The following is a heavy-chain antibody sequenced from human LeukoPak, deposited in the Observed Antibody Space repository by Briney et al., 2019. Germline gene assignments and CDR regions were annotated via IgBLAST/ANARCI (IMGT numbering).Heavy chain of an antibody. Sequence: SETLSLTCTVSGDSISSYYWSWIRQPPGKGLEWIGEINHSGSTNYNPSLKSRVTISVDTSKNQFSLKLSSVTAADTAVYYCATRGSGSHSRNWFDPWGQGTLVTVSS. CDR2: INHSGST. J-gene: IGHJ5*02. V-gene: IGHV4-34*01. CDR3: ATRGSGSHSRNWFDP. CDR1: GDSISSYY. D-gene: IGHD3-10*01.